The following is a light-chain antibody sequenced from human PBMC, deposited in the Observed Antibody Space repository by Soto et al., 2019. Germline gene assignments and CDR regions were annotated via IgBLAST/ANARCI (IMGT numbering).Light chain of an antibody. V-gene: IGLV2-14*01. CDR2: EVS. CDR3: SSYTSSSTVV. Sequence: QSAMTQPASVSGSPGQSSTISCTGTSSDVGGYNYVSWYQQHPGKAPKLMIYEVSNRPSGVSNRFSGSKSGNTASLTISGLQAEYEADYYCSSYTSSSTVVFGGGTKLTVL. J-gene: IGLJ2*01. CDR1: SSDVGGYNY.